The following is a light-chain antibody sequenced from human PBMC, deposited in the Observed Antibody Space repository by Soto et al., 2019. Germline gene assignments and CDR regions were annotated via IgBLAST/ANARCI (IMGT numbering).Light chain of an antibody. CDR2: KAS. Sequence: DIQMTQSPSTLSASVGDRVTITCRASQSISSWLAWYQQKPGKAPKLLIYKASSLESGVPSRFSGSGSGTEFTLTISSLQPDDFAPYYCQQYNSYSPWTFGQGTKVELK. J-gene: IGKJ1*01. CDR1: QSISSW. CDR3: QQYNSYSPWT. V-gene: IGKV1-5*03.